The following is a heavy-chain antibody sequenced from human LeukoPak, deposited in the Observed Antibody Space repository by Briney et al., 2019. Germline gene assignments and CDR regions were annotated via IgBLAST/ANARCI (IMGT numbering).Heavy chain of an antibody. V-gene: IGHV3-13*01. J-gene: IGHJ4*02. CDR3: ARDGIKSSSSVY. CDR2: IDRDGVT. CDR1: GFLFSKYD. D-gene: IGHD6-6*01. Sequence: GGSLRLSCAASGFLFSKYDMHWVRQVTGKGLEWVSGIDRDGVTYYSGSVKGRFTSSRDNSKDTLYLQMNSLRAEDTAVYYCARDGIKSSSSVYWGQGTLVTVSS.